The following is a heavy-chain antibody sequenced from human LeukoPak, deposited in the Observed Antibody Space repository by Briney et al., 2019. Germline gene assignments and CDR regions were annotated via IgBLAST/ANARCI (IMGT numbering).Heavy chain of an antibody. V-gene: IGHV4-34*01. CDR2: INHSGST. CDR1: GGSFSGYY. J-gene: IGHJ6*03. Sequence: SETLSLTCAVYGGSFSGYYWSWIRQPPGKGLEWIGEINHSGSTNYNPSLKSRVTISVDTSKNQFSLKLSPVTAADTAVYYCARGSPYLQSGKYYYYYYMDVWGKGTTVTVSS. CDR3: ARGSPYLQSGKYYYYYYMDV.